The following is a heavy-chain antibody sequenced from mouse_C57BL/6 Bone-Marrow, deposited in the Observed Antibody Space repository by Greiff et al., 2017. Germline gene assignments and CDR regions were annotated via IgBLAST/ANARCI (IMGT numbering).Heavy chain of an antibody. CDR2: IDPSDSYT. CDR1: GYTFTSYW. Sequence: VQLQQPGAELVRPGTSVKLSCKASGYTFTSYWMHWVKQRPGQGLEWIGVIDPSDSYTNYNQKFKGKATLTVDTSSSTAYMQLSSLTSEDSAVYYCARKGYKGAMDYWGQGTSVTVSS. D-gene: IGHD1-3*01. V-gene: IGHV1-59*01. J-gene: IGHJ4*01. CDR3: ARKGYKGAMDY.